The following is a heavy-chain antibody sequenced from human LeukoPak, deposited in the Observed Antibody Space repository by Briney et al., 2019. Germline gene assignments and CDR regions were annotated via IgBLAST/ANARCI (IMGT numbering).Heavy chain of an antibody. D-gene: IGHD5-12*01. J-gene: IGHJ4*02. Sequence: PGGSLRLSCAASGFSFTIHAMRWVRQAPGKGLEWVAVVSHDGSTQYYTDSVRGRFTISRDNSKSTFYLQMNRVRTDDTAVYFCARAIVGTENFDYWGQGTLVTVSS. CDR1: GFSFTIHA. V-gene: IGHV3-30*10. CDR3: ARAIVGTENFDY. CDR2: VSHDGSTQ.